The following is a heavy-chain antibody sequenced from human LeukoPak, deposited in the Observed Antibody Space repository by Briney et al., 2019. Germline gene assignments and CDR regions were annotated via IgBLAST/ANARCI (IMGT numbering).Heavy chain of an antibody. V-gene: IGHV1-8*01. CDR1: VYTFYNYD. D-gene: IGHD3-3*01. J-gene: IGHJ4*02. Sequence: GASVKVSSKTSVYTFYNYDTSWVRHAPGQGPEWMGWIYPDSGNTRSAQKFQGRVTMTRNTSMSTAFMELRGLRSEDTAIYYCARGAPVAIFGPGYDEFFEYWGRGSVISVSS. CDR2: IYPDSGNT. CDR3: ARGAPVAIFGPGYDEFFEY.